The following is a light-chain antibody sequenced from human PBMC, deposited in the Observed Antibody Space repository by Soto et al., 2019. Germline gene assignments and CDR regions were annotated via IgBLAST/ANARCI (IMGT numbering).Light chain of an antibody. CDR2: GAS. CDR1: QSVDSSF. J-gene: IGKJ1*01. CDR3: QQYVSSVT. V-gene: IGKV3-20*01. Sequence: EIVLTQSPGFLSLSPGERATLSCRASQSVDSSFLAWYQQKPGQAPRLLIYGASKRATGIPDRFSGSGSGTDFTLTISRLEPEDFAVYYCQQYVSSVTFGQGTKVEIK.